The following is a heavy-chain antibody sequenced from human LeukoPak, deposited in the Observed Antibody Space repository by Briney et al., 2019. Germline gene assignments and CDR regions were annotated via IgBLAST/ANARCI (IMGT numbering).Heavy chain of an antibody. CDR2: INHSGST. J-gene: IGHJ4*01. CDR1: GGSFSGYY. CDR3: ARMKKPSQPEPKIRLFAN. Sequence: PSETLSLTCAVYGGSFSGYYWSWIRQPPGKGLEWIGEINHSGSTNYNPSLKSRVTISVDTSKNQFSLKLSSVTAADTAVYYCARMKKPSQPEPKIRLFANWGQEPWSPSPQ. D-gene: IGHD2-2*01. V-gene: IGHV4-34*01.